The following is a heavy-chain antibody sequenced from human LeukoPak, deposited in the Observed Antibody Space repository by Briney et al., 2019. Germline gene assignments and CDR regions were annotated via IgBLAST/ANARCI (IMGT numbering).Heavy chain of an antibody. CDR3: ARDNGGWFDS. CDR1: EFIFSDYW. CDR2: IKQGGGEE. J-gene: IGHJ5*01. Sequence: GGSLRLSCVASEFIFSDYWMSWVRQAPGKGLEWVANIKQGGGEEKYVGSVKGRFAISRDDAKSTLYLQMDSLSGDDTAVYYCARDNGGWFDSWGRGTLVTVSS. D-gene: IGHD3-10*01. V-gene: IGHV3-7*03.